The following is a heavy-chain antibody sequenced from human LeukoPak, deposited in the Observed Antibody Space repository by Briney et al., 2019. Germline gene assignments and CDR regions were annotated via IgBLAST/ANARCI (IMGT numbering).Heavy chain of an antibody. J-gene: IGHJ4*02. Sequence: GGSLRLSCAASGFTFSSYAMSWVRQAPGKGLEWVSAISGSGGSTYYADSVKGRFTFSRDNSKNTLYLQMNSLRAEDTAVYYCAKDGDIVVVPAAPYWGQGTLVTVSS. CDR2: ISGSGGST. CDR1: GFTFSSYA. V-gene: IGHV3-23*01. D-gene: IGHD2-2*01. CDR3: AKDGDIVVVPAAPY.